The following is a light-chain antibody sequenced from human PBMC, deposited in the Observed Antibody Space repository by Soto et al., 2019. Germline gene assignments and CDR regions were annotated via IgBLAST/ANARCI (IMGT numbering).Light chain of an antibody. V-gene: IGKV3-15*01. CDR2: GAS. J-gene: IGKJ4*01. CDR1: QSVNSD. CDR3: QQYNNWPLT. Sequence: EIVMTQSPATLSVSPGERATLSCRASQSVNSDLAWYQQKPGQAPRLLIYGASTRATGIPGRFGGSGSGTEFTLTISSLQSEDFAVYYCQQYNNWPLTFGGGTKVDVK.